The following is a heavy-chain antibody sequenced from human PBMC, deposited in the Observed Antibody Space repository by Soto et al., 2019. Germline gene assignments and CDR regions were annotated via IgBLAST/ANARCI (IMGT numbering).Heavy chain of an antibody. V-gene: IGHV4-59*01. CDR3: ASGHSGYDSLSY. CDR1: GGSISSYY. J-gene: IGHJ4*02. Sequence: SETLSLTCTVSGGSISSYYWSWIRQPPGKGLEWIGYIYYSGSTNYNPSLKSRVTISVDTSKNQFSLKLSSVTAADTAVYYCASGHSGYDSLSYWGQGTLVTVSS. D-gene: IGHD5-12*01. CDR2: IYYSGST.